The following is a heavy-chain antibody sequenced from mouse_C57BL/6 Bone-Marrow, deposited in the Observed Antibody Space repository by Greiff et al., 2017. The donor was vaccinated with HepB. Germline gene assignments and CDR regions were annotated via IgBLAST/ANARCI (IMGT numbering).Heavy chain of an antibody. D-gene: IGHD2-3*01. Sequence: VQLQQSGPELVKPGASVKISCKASGYTFTDYYMNWVKQSHGKSLEWIGDINPNNGGTSYNQKFKGKATLTVDKSSSTAYMELRSLTSEDSAVYYCARGWLYFDYWGQGTTLTVSS. J-gene: IGHJ2*01. CDR3: ARGWLYFDY. CDR1: GYTFTDYY. V-gene: IGHV1-26*01. CDR2: INPNNGGT.